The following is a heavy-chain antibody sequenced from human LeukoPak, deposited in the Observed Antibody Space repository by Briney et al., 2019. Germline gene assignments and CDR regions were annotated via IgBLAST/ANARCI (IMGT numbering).Heavy chain of an antibody. D-gene: IGHD6-19*01. Sequence: ASVKVSCKASGYTFTSYYMHWVRQAPGQGPEWMGIINPSGGSTSYAQKFRGRVTMTRDTSTSTVYMELSSLRSEDTAVYYCARETAVAGGFDYWGQGTLVTVSS. CDR1: GYTFTSYY. CDR3: ARETAVAGGFDY. J-gene: IGHJ4*02. CDR2: INPSGGST. V-gene: IGHV1-46*03.